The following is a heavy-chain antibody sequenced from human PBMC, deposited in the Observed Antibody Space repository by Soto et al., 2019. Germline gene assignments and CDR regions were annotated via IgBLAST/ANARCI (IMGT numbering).Heavy chain of an antibody. D-gene: IGHD6-13*01. CDR1: GGSISNYY. CDR3: ARGVPAAGTDWFDP. CDR2: VSSTGSS. Sequence: PSETLPLTCTVSGGSISNYYWSWIRQSAEKRLEWIGRVSSTGSSYYNPSLKSRVTISVDTSKNQVSLNLTSVTAADTAVYYCARGVPAAGTDWFDPWGQGTLVTVSS. V-gene: IGHV4-4*07. J-gene: IGHJ5*02.